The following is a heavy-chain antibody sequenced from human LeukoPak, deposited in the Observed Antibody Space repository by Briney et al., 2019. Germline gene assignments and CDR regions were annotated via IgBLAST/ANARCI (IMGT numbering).Heavy chain of an antibody. J-gene: IGHJ3*02. CDR1: GYTFTGYC. CDR2: INPNSGGT. Sequence: ASVKVSCKASGYTFTGYCMHWVRQAPGQGLEWMGYINPNSGGTNYAHKFQGRVTMTRDTSISTAYMELSRLRSDDTAVYYCARETLAVAGTEDAFDIWGHGTMVTVSA. D-gene: IGHD6-19*01. CDR3: ARETLAVAGTEDAFDI. V-gene: IGHV1-2*02.